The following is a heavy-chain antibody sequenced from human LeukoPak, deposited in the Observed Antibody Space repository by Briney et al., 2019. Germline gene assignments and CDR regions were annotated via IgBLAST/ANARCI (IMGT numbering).Heavy chain of an antibody. CDR1: GASISSHY. V-gene: IGHV4-59*11. D-gene: IGHD3/OR15-3a*01. J-gene: IGHJ6*03. CDR3: ARVLAILGLDTTDFYMDV. Sequence: SETLSLTCAVSGASISSHYWSWIRQPPGKGLEWIGYTSGSISDNPSLKSRVAVSVDPSQNQVSLSLTSVAAADTAVYYCARVLAILGLDTTDFYMDVWGKGTTVTVSS. CDR2: TSGSI.